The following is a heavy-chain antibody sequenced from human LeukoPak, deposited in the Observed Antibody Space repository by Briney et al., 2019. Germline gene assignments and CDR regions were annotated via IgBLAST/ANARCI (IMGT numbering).Heavy chain of an antibody. Sequence: ASVKVSCKASGYTFTGYYMHWVRQAPGQGLEWMGWINPNSGGTNYAQKFQGRVTMTRDTSTSTAYMELSRLRSDDTAVYYCARDVDIVVVPGNGFDPWGQGTLVTVSS. CDR3: ARDVDIVVVPGNGFDP. J-gene: IGHJ5*02. CDR1: GYTFTGYY. CDR2: INPNSGGT. D-gene: IGHD2-2*03. V-gene: IGHV1-2*02.